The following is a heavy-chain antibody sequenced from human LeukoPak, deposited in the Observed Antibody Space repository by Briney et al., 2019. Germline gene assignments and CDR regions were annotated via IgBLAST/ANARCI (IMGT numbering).Heavy chain of an antibody. Sequence: SETLSLTCTVSGGSISSYYWSWIRQPPGKGLEWIGYIYYSGSTNYNPSLKSRVTISVDTSKNQFSLKLSSVTAADTAVYYCARVWSLQWLVHDYWGQGTLVTVSS. CDR2: IYYSGST. CDR1: GGSISSYY. CDR3: ARVWSLQWLVHDY. J-gene: IGHJ4*02. V-gene: IGHV4-59*01. D-gene: IGHD6-19*01.